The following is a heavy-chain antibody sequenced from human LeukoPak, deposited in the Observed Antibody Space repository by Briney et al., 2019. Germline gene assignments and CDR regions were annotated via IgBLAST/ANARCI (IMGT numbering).Heavy chain of an antibody. Sequence: ASVKVSCKASGYTFTGYYMHWVRQAPGQGLEWMGWINPNSGGTNYAQKFQGWDTMTRDTSISTAYMELSRLRSDDTAVYYCARGYCSGGSCYGSGMDVWGQGTLVTVSS. J-gene: IGHJ4*02. D-gene: IGHD2-15*01. CDR2: INPNSGGT. CDR3: ARGYCSGGSCYGSGMDV. V-gene: IGHV1-2*04. CDR1: GYTFTGYY.